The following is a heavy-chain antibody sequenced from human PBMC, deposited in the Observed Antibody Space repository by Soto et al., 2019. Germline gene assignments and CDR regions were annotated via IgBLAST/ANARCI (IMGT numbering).Heavy chain of an antibody. V-gene: IGHV4-59*01. Sequence: QVQLQESGPGLVKPSETLSLTCSVSGGSFTPYYWSWIRQPPGKELEWIGYIYYSGSTDYNPSLTSRVTISVDTSKKQFSLKLSSVTAADTAVYYCARGNYFYYFDSWGQGTLVAVSS. J-gene: IGHJ4*02. CDR3: ARGNYFYYFDS. D-gene: IGHD3-16*01. CDR1: GGSFTPYY. CDR2: IYYSGST.